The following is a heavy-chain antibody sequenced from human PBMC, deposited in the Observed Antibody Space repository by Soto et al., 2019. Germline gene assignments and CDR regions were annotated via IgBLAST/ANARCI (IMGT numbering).Heavy chain of an antibody. D-gene: IGHD6-13*01. CDR1: GGSVSSGSYY. CDR2: IYYSGSS. J-gene: IGHJ4*02. CDR3: ATSYGNAWYTY. V-gene: IGHV4-61*01. Sequence: PSETLSLTCTVSGGSVSSGSYYWSWIRQPPGKGLEWIGYIYYSGSSNYNPSLKSRVTISVDRSKNQFTLQLTSVTVEDTAVHYCATSYGNAWYTYWGQGTQVTVSS.